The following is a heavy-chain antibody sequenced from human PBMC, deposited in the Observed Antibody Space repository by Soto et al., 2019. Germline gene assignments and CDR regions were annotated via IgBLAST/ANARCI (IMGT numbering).Heavy chain of an antibody. CDR3: ARSQVGRPLDV. D-gene: IGHD1-26*01. V-gene: IGHV1-46*01. Sequence: XSVKVSYTASRYPFTNFYIHWLRQAPGQGLEWMGMINPSGGSTTYPQKFQGRVTMTRDTSTSTVHMELITLRSEDTAVYYCARSQVGRPLDVWGPGTTVTVSS. J-gene: IGHJ6*02. CDR1: RYPFTNFY. CDR2: INPSGGST.